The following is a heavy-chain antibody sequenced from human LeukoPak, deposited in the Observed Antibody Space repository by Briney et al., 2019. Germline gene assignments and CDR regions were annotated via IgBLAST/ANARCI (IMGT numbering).Heavy chain of an antibody. CDR2: IKQDRSET. Sequence: GGSLRLYCAASGFTFSDYWMSWVRQAPGKGLEWVANIKQDRSETYYVDSVKGRFTISRDNAKNSLYLQMNSLRADDTAVYYCARDKIVGATNLDFWGQGTLVTVSS. CDR1: GFTFSDYW. J-gene: IGHJ4*02. V-gene: IGHV3-7*01. CDR3: ARDKIVGATNLDF. D-gene: IGHD1-26*01.